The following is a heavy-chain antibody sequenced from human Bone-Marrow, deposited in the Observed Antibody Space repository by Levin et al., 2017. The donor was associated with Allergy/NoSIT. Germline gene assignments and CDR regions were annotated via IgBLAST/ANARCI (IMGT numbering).Heavy chain of an antibody. V-gene: IGHV3-33*01. CDR2: IWNDGSNK. CDR3: ARAGYNEYRVPYYAMDL. D-gene: IGHD1-1*01. J-gene: IGHJ6*02. Sequence: GGSLRLSCAASDFTLRIYGMHWVRQAPGKGLTWVAFIWNDGSNKYYADSVEGRFTISRDNSKNTLSLQMDSLGAENAGVDYCARAGYNEYRVPYYAMDLWGQGTTVTVSS. CDR1: DFTLRIYG.